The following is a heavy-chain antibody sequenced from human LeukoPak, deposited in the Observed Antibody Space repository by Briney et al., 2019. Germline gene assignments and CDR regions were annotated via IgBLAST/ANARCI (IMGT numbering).Heavy chain of an antibody. V-gene: IGHV4-4*02. CDR3: ARVLSSSTSLYYYYYMDA. D-gene: IGHD2-2*01. CDR1: GGSISSSNW. CDR2: IYHSGST. Sequence: SETLSLTCAVSGGSISSSNWWSWVRQPPGKGLEWIGEIYHSGSTNYNPSLKSRVTISVDKSKNQFSLKLSSVTAADTAVYYCARVLSSSTSLYYYYYMDAWGKGTTVTISS. J-gene: IGHJ6*03.